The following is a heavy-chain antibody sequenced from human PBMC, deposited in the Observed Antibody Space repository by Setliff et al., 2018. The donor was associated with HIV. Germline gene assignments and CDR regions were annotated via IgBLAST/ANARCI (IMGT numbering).Heavy chain of an antibody. J-gene: IGHJ4*02. V-gene: IGHV4-34*01. CDR1: SGSFTGYY. CDR3: ARGGYCNSDNRDRGRNFDY. Sequence: NPSETLSLTCAVYSGSFTGYYWTWIRQPPGKGLEWIGEINRFGITNYNPSLKSRLTLSVDTSKNQFSLNVNSVTAADTAVYYCARGGYCNSDNRDRGRNFDYWSQGMLVTVSS. D-gene: IGHD2-2*01. CDR2: INRFGIT.